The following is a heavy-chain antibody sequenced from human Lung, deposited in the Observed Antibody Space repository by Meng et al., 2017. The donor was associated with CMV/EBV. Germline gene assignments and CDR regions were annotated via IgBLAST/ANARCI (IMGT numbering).Heavy chain of an antibody. CDR1: GFSFSDHY. J-gene: IGHJ4*02. CDR2: ISGNGNTI. D-gene: IGHD1-26*01. Sequence: GGSLRLSCAASGFSFSDHYMSWIRQAPGKGLEWVSYISGNGNTIYYADSVKGRFTISRDNAKNSLYLQMNSLRVEDTAVYYCAREASGSYYAFYFDYWGQGTLVXVSS. V-gene: IGHV3-11*04. CDR3: AREASGSYYAFYFDY.